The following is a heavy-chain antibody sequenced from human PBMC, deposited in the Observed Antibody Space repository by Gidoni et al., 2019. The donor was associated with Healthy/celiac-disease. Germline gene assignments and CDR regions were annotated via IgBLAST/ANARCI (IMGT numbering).Heavy chain of an antibody. Sequence: QLQLQESGPGLVKPSETLSLTCTVSGGSISSSSYYWGWIRQPPGKGLEWIGSIYYSGSTYYNPSLKRRVTISVDTSKNQFSLKLSSVTAADTAVYYCARDLSYGDYGGGFNWFDPWGQGTLVTVSS. D-gene: IGHD4-17*01. CDR3: ARDLSYGDYGGGFNWFDP. CDR1: GGSISSSSYY. V-gene: IGHV4-39*07. J-gene: IGHJ5*02. CDR2: IYYSGST.